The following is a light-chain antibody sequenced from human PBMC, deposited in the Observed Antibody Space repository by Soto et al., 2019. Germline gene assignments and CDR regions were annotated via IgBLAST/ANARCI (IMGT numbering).Light chain of an antibody. V-gene: IGKV1-12*01. J-gene: IGKJ3*01. CDR2: AAS. Sequence: DIQMTQSPSSVSASVGDRVTITCRASQDLSSSLAWYQQKPRKAPKLLIYAASILQSGVSSRFSGSGSGTDFTLTIGYLQPEDFATYYCQHAKSFPPTFGPGTRVDIK. CDR1: QDLSSS. CDR3: QHAKSFPPT.